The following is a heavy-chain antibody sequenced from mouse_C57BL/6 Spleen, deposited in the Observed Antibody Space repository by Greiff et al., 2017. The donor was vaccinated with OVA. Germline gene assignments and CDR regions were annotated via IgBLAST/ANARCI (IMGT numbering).Heavy chain of an antibody. Sequence: VQLQQSGAELARPGASVKLSCKASGYTFTSYGISWVKQRTGQGLEWIGEIYPRSGNTYYNEKFKGKATLTADKSSSTAYMELRSLTSEDSAVYFCARDGSSYEYFDVWGTGTTVTVSS. CDR3: ARDGSSYEYFDV. CDR1: GYTFTSYG. V-gene: IGHV1-81*01. J-gene: IGHJ1*03. D-gene: IGHD1-1*01. CDR2: IYPRSGNT.